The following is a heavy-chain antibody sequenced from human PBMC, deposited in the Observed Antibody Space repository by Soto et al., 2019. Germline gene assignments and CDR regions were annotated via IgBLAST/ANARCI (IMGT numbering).Heavy chain of an antibody. Sequence: GESLKISCAASGFTFSSYAMSWVRQAPGKGLEWVSAISGSGGGTYYADSVKGRFTISRDNSKNTLYLQMNSLRAEDTAVYYCAKGVDAFDIWGQGTMVTVSS. CDR3: AKGVDAFDI. CDR2: ISGSGGGT. V-gene: IGHV3-23*01. J-gene: IGHJ3*02. CDR1: GFTFSSYA.